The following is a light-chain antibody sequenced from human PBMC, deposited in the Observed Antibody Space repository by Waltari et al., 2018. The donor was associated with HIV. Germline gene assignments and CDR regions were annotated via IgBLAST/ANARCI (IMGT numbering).Light chain of an antibody. V-gene: IGLV2-14*01. CDR2: AAS. CDR1: DSHTDSFYS. CDR3: SSISGGTLV. Sequence: QSALTQPASMSGSPGQSITISCIRLDSHTDSFYSVSWYQHPPGQSPKLVLYAASSRPAGISSRFSGSQSGNTAFLTISGLQAEDEADFYCSSISGGTLVFGGGTTVTVL. J-gene: IGLJ1*01.